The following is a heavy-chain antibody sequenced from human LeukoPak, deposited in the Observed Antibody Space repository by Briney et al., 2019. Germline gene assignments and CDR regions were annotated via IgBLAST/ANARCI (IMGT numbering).Heavy chain of an antibody. V-gene: IGHV3-53*01. J-gene: IGHJ5*02. CDR1: GFTVSSNY. CDR3: ARAPARWHNYFDP. Sequence: GGSLRLSCAASGFTVSSNYMSWVRQAPGKGLEWVSVIYSGGSTYYADSVKGRFTISREDSNNFLYLQMNNLRAGDTAVYYCARAPARWHNYFDPWGQGIMVTVSS. D-gene: IGHD2-15*01. CDR2: IYSGGST.